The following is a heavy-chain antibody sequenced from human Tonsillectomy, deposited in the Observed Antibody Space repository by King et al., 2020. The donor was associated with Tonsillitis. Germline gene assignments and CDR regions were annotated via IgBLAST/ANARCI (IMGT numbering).Heavy chain of an antibody. J-gene: IGHJ4*02. CDR3: AKESPYSGNYRFYYFDY. CDR1: GFTFSNDA. V-gene: IGHV3-23*04. Sequence: VQLVESGGGLVQPGVSLRLSCEASGFTFSNDAISWVRQAPGKGPGWVSAISGRGTRTFYAVSVKGRFTISRDDSKKTVSLQMSSLRGEDTAVYYCAKESPYSGNYRFYYFDYWGQGTLVTVSS. CDR2: ISGRGTRT. D-gene: IGHD1-26*01.